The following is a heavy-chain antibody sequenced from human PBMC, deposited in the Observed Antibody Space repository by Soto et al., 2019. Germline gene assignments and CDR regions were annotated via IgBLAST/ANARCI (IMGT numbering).Heavy chain of an antibody. CDR3: ARFPFSTSSWSNPRYFDS. Sequence: QVQLQQWGAGLLKPSETLSLTCAVSGGSFSGYYWSWIRQTPGKGLEWIGEINHSGFTDYNPSLTSRVTISVDTSKNHVALKLTSVTAADTAVYYCARFPFSTSSWSNPRYFDSWGQGTLVTVSS. J-gene: IGHJ4*02. CDR1: GGSFSGYY. V-gene: IGHV4-34*01. D-gene: IGHD6-13*01. CDR2: INHSGFT.